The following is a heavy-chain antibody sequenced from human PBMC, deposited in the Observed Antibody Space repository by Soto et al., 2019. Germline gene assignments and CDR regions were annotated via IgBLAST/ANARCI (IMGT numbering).Heavy chain of an antibody. Sequence: NPSETLSLTCTVSGGSISSYYWSWIRQPAGKGLEWIGRIYTSGSTNYNPSLKSRVTMSVDTSKNQFSLKLSSVTAADTAVYYCARDRLPDYGDYAYFDYWGQGTLVTVSS. CDR1: GGSISSYY. CDR2: IYTSGST. J-gene: IGHJ4*02. D-gene: IGHD4-17*01. CDR3: ARDRLPDYGDYAYFDY. V-gene: IGHV4-4*07.